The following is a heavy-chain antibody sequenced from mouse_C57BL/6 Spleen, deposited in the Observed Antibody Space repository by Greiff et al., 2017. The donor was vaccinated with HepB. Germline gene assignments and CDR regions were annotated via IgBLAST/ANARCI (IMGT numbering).Heavy chain of an antibody. D-gene: IGHD1-1*01. Sequence: QVQLQQPGPELVKPGASVKLSCKASGYTFTSYWMHWVKQRPGQGLEWIGMIHPDSGSTNYNEKFKSKATLTVDKSSSTAYMQLSSLTFEDSAVYYCARGGFYYYGSSSGDYAMDYWGQGTSVTVSS. CDR2: IHPDSGST. CDR1: GYTFTSYW. J-gene: IGHJ4*01. V-gene: IGHV1-64*01. CDR3: ARGGFYYYGSSSGDYAMDY.